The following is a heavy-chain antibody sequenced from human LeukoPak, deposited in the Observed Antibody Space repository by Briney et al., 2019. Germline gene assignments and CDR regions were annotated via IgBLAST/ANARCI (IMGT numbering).Heavy chain of an antibody. V-gene: IGHV4-39*07. CDR2: IYYSGST. D-gene: IGHD3-22*01. J-gene: IGHJ4*02. CDR3: ARVGKWGMIVDY. Sequence: PSETLSLTCTVSGGSISSGGSYWGWIRQPPGKGLEWIGSIYYSGSTYYNPSLKSRVTISVDTSKNQFSLKLSSVTAADTAVYYCARVGKWGMIVDYWGQGTLVTVSS. CDR1: GGSISSGGSY.